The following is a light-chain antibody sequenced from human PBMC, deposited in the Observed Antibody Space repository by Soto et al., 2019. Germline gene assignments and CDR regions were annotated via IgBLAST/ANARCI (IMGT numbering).Light chain of an antibody. CDR1: QSVRSW. V-gene: IGKV1-5*01. Sequence: DIQMTQSPATLSASVGDRVPFTCRASQSVRSWLAWYQQKPGTAPNLLIFDASRLENGVQSSISGSGSGTEFTRTISSLQPDDFATYYCQQYDNYPLTFGGGTKVDIK. CDR2: DAS. CDR3: QQYDNYPLT. J-gene: IGKJ4*01.